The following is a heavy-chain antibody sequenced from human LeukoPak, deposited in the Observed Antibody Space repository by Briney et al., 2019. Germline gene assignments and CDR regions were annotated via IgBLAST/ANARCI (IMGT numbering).Heavy chain of an antibody. CDR2: IKQDGSEK. J-gene: IGHJ3*02. V-gene: IGHV3-7*01. Sequence: GGSLRLSCAASGFTFSSYWMSWVRQAPGKGLEWVANIKQDGSEKYYVDSVKGRFTISRDNAKNSLYLQMNSLRAEDTAVYYCASIPLPEFGFLSGYWVNDAFDIWGQGTMVTVSS. CDR3: ASIPLPEFGFLSGYWVNDAFDI. CDR1: GFTFSSYW. D-gene: IGHD3-3*01.